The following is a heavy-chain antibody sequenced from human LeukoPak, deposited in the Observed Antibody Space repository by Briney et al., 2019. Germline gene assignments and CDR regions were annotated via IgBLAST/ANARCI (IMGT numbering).Heavy chain of an antibody. Sequence: PSETLSLTCTVSGGSISSYYWSWIRQPPGKGLEWIGYIYYSGSTNYNPSLKSRVTISVDTSKNQFSLKLSSVTAADTAVYYCARDKIIIAAAGIGSYYYYGMDVWGQGTTVTVSS. J-gene: IGHJ6*02. CDR2: IYYSGST. CDR1: GGSISSYY. D-gene: IGHD6-13*01. CDR3: ARDKIIIAAAGIGSYYYYGMDV. V-gene: IGHV4-59*01.